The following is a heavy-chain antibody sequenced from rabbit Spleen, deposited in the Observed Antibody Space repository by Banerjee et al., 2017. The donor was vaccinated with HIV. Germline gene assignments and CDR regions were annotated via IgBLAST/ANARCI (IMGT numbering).Heavy chain of an antibody. CDR2: IDPVFDST. J-gene: IGHJ4*01. D-gene: IGHD4-1*01. Sequence: QLVESGGGLVTPGGSLTLSCKASGFAFTTYYMSWVRQAPGKGLEWIGYIDPVFDSTYSASWVNGRFTISTHNAQNTLYLQLNSLTAADTATYFCVREVAGKFNLWGPGTLVTVS. CDR3: VREVAGKFNL. CDR1: GFAFTTYY. V-gene: IGHV1S7*01.